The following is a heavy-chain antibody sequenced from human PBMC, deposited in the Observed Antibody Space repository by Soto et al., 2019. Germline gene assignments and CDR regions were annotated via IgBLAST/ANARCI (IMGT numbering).Heavy chain of an antibody. Sequence: ASVKVSCKASGYTFTSYGISWVRQAPGQGLEWMGWISAYNGNTNYAQKLQGRVTMTTDTSTSTAYMELRSLRSDDTAVYYCARVGDSPNYYYYYGMDVWGQGTTVTVSS. J-gene: IGHJ6*02. CDR3: ARVGDSPNYYYYYGMDV. CDR1: GYTFTSYG. CDR2: ISAYNGNT. V-gene: IGHV1-18*01. D-gene: IGHD2-21*02.